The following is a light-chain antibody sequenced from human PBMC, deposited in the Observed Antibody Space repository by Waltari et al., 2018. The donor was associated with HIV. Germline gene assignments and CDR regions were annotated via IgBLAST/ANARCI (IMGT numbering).Light chain of an antibody. Sequence: IQMTQSPSNLSASVGDAVILTCRASQNIDNWLAWYQQRPGRAPKLLMSMTSVLETGVPSRFRGSVSGTTFTLTINSLQPDDFGTYYCQQYSTHYGFGQGTRVE. J-gene: IGKJ2*01. CDR1: QNIDNW. V-gene: IGKV1-5*03. CDR3: QQYSTHYG. CDR2: MTS.